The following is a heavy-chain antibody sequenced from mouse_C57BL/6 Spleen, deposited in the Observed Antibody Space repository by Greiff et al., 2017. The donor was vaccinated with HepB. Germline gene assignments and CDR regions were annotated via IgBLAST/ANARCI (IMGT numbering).Heavy chain of an antibody. CDR1: GYSITSGYY. CDR3: AREDYYGRYAMDY. V-gene: IGHV3-6*01. Sequence: EVQLQESGPGLVKPSQSLSLTCSVTGYSITSGYYWNWIRQFPGNKLEWMGYISYDGSNNYNPSLKNRISITRDTSKNQFFLKLNSVTTEDTATYYCAREDYYGRYAMDYWGQGTSVTVSS. CDR2: ISYDGSN. D-gene: IGHD1-1*01. J-gene: IGHJ4*01.